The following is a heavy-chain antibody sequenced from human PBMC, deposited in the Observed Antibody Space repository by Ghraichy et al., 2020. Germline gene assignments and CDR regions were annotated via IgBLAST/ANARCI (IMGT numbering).Heavy chain of an antibody. V-gene: IGHV4-30-4*01. Sequence: SETLSLTCTVSGGSISSGDYYWSWIRQPPGKGLEWIGYIYYSGSTYYNPSLKSRVTISVDTSKNQFSLKLSSVTAADTAVYYCARVEIVVVPAATNGYYYYMDVWGKGTTVTVSS. J-gene: IGHJ6*03. CDR1: GGSISSGDYY. CDR3: ARVEIVVVPAATNGYYYYMDV. D-gene: IGHD2-2*01. CDR2: IYYSGST.